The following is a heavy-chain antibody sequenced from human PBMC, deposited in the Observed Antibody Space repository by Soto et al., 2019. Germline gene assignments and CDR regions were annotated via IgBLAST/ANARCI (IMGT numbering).Heavy chain of an antibody. J-gene: IGHJ6*02. Sequence: ASVKVSCKVSGYTLTELSMHWVRQAPGKGLEWMGGFDPEDGETIYAQKFQGRVTMTEDTSTDTAYMELSSLRSEDTAVYYCATDLATVVTPNYYYSGMDVWGQGTTVTVSS. D-gene: IGHD4-17*01. CDR1: GYTLTELS. CDR2: FDPEDGET. CDR3: ATDLATVVTPNYYYSGMDV. V-gene: IGHV1-24*01.